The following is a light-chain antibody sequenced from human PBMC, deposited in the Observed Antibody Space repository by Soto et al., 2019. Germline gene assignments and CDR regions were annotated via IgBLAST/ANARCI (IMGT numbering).Light chain of an antibody. V-gene: IGKV3-11*01. CDR3: QQRDTWPPIT. J-gene: IGKJ5*01. CDR1: HSIRSH. CDR2: DAS. Sequence: EIVLTQSPATLSLSPGERATLSCRASHSIRSHLAWYQQKPGQAPRLLIYDASNRATGIPARFSGSGSGTDFTLTISSLEPEDFAFYYCQQRDTWPPITFGQGTRLEIK.